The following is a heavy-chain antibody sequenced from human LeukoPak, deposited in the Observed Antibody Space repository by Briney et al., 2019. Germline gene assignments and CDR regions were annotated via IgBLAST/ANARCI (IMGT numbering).Heavy chain of an antibody. Sequence: KVSCKGFGYSFTNYWIGWLRQMPGKGLEWMGIIYPYYCETTYNPSFQGPVTMSVDNFINTAYLQRNSLSASDTALYYCARNTDGNDSDAFDIWGQGTMVAVSS. CDR2: IYPYYCET. J-gene: IGHJ3*02. CDR1: GYSFTNYW. D-gene: IGHD2-8*02. CDR3: ARNTDGNDSDAFDI. V-gene: IGHV5-51*01.